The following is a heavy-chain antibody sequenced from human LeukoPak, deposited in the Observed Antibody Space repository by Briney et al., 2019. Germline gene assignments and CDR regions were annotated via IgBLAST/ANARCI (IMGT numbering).Heavy chain of an antibody. J-gene: IGHJ4*02. CDR3: ARVHRGYSYGRLDY. Sequence: PGGSLRLSCAAPGFAFSDYSMNWVRQAPGKGLEWVSYISSSDNTIHYADSVQGRFTISRDNAKNSLYLEMNSLRDEDTAVYYCARVHRGYSYGRLDYWGQGTLVTVSS. CDR1: GFAFSDYS. V-gene: IGHV3-48*02. CDR2: ISSSDNTI. D-gene: IGHD5-18*01.